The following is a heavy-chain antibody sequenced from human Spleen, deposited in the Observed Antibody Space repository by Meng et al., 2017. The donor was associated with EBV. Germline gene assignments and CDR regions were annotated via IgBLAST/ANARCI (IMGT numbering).Heavy chain of an antibody. D-gene: IGHD3-10*01. CDR1: GFTFSDSA. J-gene: IGHJ4*02. CDR3: ALWFREHFDY. Sequence: VKLLGSGGGLVQPGGSLRLSCAASGFTFSDSAMSWVRQAPGKGLEWVSTISAGIGNTHYADSVKGRFTISRDNSKNTLYLQMNNLRADDTAVYYCALWFREHFDYWGQGTLVTVSS. CDR2: ISAGIGNT. V-gene: IGHV3-23*01.